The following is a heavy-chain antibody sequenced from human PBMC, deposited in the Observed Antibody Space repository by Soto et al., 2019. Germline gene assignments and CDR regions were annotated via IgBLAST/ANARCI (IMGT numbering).Heavy chain of an antibody. CDR1: GFTFSSYG. CDR2: MWYDGSNK. CDR3: ARGGVYPSWFDP. Sequence: QVQLVESGGGVVQPGRSLRLSCAASGFTFSSYGMHWVRQAPGKGLEWVAVMWYDGSNKYYADSVKGRFTISRDNSKNTLYLQMNSMRAEDTAVYDCARGGVYPSWFDPWGQGTLVTVSS. D-gene: IGHD2-2*01. J-gene: IGHJ5*02. V-gene: IGHV3-33*01.